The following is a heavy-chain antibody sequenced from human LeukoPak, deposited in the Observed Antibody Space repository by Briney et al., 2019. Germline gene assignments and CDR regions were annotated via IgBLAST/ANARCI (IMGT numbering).Heavy chain of an antibody. CDR3: ARLPGYYYYYYYMDV. CDR2: ISSNSYI. CDR1: GFTFSSYS. Sequence: GGSLRLSCAASGFTFSSYSMNWVRQAPGKGLEWVSGISSNSYIHYADSVKGRFTVSRDNAENSLYLQMNSLRAEDTAVYYCARLPGYYYYYYYMDVWGKGTTVTVSS. V-gene: IGHV3-21*01. J-gene: IGHJ6*03.